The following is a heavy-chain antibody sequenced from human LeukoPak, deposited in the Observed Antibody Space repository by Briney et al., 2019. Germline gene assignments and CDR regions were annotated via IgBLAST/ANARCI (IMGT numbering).Heavy chain of an antibody. D-gene: IGHD3-22*01. J-gene: IGHJ3*02. CDR1: GFTFSNYW. CDR2: IKQDGSEK. Sequence: GSLRLSCAASGFTFSNYWMSWVRQAPGKGLEWVANIKQDGSEKYYVDSVKGRFTISRDNAKNSLYLQMNSLRAEDTAVYYCARELGYYDSSGSDNDAFDIWGQGTMVTVSS. V-gene: IGHV3-7*01. CDR3: ARELGYYDSSGSDNDAFDI.